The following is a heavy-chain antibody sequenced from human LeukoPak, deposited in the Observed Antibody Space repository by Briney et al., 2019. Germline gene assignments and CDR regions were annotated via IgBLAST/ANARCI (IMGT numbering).Heavy chain of an antibody. V-gene: IGHV4-39*01. CDR1: GGSIRSSYYY. J-gene: IGHJ4*02. D-gene: IGHD3-3*01. Sequence: SETLSLTCTVSGGSIRSSYYYWGWIRQPPGKGLEWIGGIYDSGSTYYNPSLKSRVTISVDTSKNQFSLKLNSVTAADTAVYYCARAPYYDFWSGYYSTPNFDYWGQGTWSPSPQ. CDR3: ARAPYYDFWSGYYSTPNFDY. CDR2: IYDSGST.